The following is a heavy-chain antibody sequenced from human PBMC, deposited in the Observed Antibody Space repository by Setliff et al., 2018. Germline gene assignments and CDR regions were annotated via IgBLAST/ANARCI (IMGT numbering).Heavy chain of an antibody. CDR3: TFARDGYDVFDI. CDR1: GFTFSGSA. CDR2: IRSKADNYAT. D-gene: IGHD3-16*01. J-gene: IGHJ4*02. V-gene: IGHV3-73*01. Sequence: QSGGSLRLSCAASGFTFSGSAVYWVRQASGRGLEWVGRIRSKADNYATAYAASVRGRFTISRDDSKNTAYLQMNSLKTEDTAVYYCTFARDGYDVFDIWGQGTLVTVSS.